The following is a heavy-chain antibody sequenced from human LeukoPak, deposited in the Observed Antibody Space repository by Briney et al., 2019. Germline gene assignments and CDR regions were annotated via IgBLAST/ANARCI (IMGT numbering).Heavy chain of an antibody. CDR3: ARESDFWIDP. Sequence: SSETLSLTCAVYGGSFSGYYWSWIRQPPGKGLEWIREINHSGSTNYNPSLKSRVTISVDTSKNQFSLKLSSVTAADTAVYYCARESDFWIDPWGQGTLVTVSS. D-gene: IGHD3-3*01. CDR1: GGSFSGYY. J-gene: IGHJ5*02. CDR2: INHSGST. V-gene: IGHV4-34*01.